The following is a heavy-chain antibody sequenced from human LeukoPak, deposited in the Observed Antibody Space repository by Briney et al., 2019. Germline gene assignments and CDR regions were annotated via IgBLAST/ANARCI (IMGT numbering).Heavy chain of an antibody. V-gene: IGHV3-53*01. J-gene: IGHJ4*02. CDR1: GFAVSNNY. Sequence: GGSLRLPCAASGFAVSNNYMGWLRQAPGKGLEWVSVYYTDHTTYYADSVKGRFTISTDNSKNTLYLQMNSLRSEDTAVYHCARGMRDLTQRVSGTGFFDDWGQGTLVVVSS. D-gene: IGHD6-19*01. CDR3: ARGMRDLTQRVSGTGFFDD. CDR2: YYTDHTT.